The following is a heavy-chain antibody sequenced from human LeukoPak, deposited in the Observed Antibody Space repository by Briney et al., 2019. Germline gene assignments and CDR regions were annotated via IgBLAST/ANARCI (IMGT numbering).Heavy chain of an antibody. CDR1: GGSISNYA. V-gene: IGHV4-4*07. CDR3: ARDGGGYSYGY. CDR2: IYTSGST. J-gene: IGHJ4*02. Sequence: SETLSLTCTVSGGSISNYAWSWIRQPAGKGLEWIGHIYTSGSTHYNPSLKGRVSMSVDTSKNQLSLKVRSVPAADTAFYYCARDGGGYSYGYWGQGTLVTVSS. D-gene: IGHD5-18*01.